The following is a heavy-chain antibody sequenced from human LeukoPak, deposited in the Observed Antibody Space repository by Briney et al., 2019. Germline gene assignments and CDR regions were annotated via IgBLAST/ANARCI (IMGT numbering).Heavy chain of an antibody. D-gene: IGHD5/OR15-5a*01. CDR2: IKPDGSAT. J-gene: IGHJ4*02. CDR1: VFTFSSDW. CDR3: ARASNIVSSSRDY. Sequence: PGGSLRLSRAASVFTFSSDWMSWVRQAPGKGLGRVANIKPDGSATYYVDSVKGRFTISRDSTNNSLYLQMNSLRAEDTAVYYCARASNIVSSSRDYWGQGTLVTVSP. V-gene: IGHV3-7*01.